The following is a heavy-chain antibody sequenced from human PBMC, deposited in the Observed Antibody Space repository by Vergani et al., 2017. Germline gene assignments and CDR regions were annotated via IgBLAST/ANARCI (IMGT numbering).Heavy chain of an antibody. Sequence: QVQLVESGGGLVKPGGSLRLSCAASGFTFSDYYMSWIRQAPGKGLEWVAVIWYDGSNKYYADSVKGRFTISRDNSKNTLYLQMSSLRAEDTAVYYCARDLFSVRGVVSKGGPGIDYYYGMDVWGQGTTVTVSS. CDR1: GFTFSDYY. J-gene: IGHJ6*02. CDR3: ARDLFSVRGVVSKGGPGIDYYYGMDV. CDR2: IWYDGSNK. D-gene: IGHD3-10*01. V-gene: IGHV3-33*08.